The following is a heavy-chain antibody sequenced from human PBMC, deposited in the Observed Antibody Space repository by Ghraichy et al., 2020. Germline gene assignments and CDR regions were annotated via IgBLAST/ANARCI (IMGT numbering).Heavy chain of an antibody. J-gene: IGHJ4*02. V-gene: IGHV3-21*01. Sequence: GESLNISCAASGFTFSSYSMNWVRQAPGKGLEWVSSISSSSSYIYYADSVKGRFTISRDNAKNSLYLQMNSLRAEDTAVYYCARDGYYYDSSGYYGYFDYWGQGTLVTVSS. CDR2: ISSSSSYI. CDR3: ARDGYYYDSSGYYGYFDY. D-gene: IGHD3-22*01. CDR1: GFTFSSYS.